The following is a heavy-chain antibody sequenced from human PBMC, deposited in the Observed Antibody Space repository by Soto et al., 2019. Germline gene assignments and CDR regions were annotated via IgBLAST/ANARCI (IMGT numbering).Heavy chain of an antibody. V-gene: IGHV4-34*01. J-gene: IGHJ5*02. CDR3: ARVRDWFDP. CDR2: IDHSGYT. D-gene: IGHD3-3*01. Sequence: SETLSLTCAVYGGSFSGYYWNWIRQPPGKGLEWIGEIDHSGYTNYNPSLKSRVTISVDTSKNQFSLRLTSVTAADMAVYYCARVRDWFDPWGQGTLVTVSS. CDR1: GGSFSGYY.